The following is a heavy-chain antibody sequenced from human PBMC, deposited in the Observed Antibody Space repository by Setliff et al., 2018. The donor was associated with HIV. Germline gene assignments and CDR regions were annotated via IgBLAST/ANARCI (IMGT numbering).Heavy chain of an antibody. CDR2: INPNNGVA. CDR1: GYTFTGFY. Sequence: ASVKVSCKTSGYTFTGFYIHWVRQAPGQGLEWMGRINPNNGVANYVQNFQGRVAMTRDTSIGTAYLELNRLTSDDTAVYYCARPRVFDSFDVWGQGTMVTV. J-gene: IGHJ3*01. CDR3: ARPRVFDSFDV. V-gene: IGHV1-2*06.